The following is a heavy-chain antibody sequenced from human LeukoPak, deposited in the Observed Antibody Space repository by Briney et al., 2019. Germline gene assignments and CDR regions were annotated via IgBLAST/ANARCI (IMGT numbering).Heavy chain of an antibody. Sequence: PGGSLRLSCAGSGFTFSSYWMSWVRQAPGKGREWVANIKQDGSEKYYVDSVKGRFTISRDNAKNSLYLQMNSLRAEDTAVYYCARGGYWDYMDVWGKGTTVTVSS. CDR2: IKQDGSEK. V-gene: IGHV3-7*01. CDR3: ARGGYWDYMDV. CDR1: GFTFSSYW. D-gene: IGHD2-15*01. J-gene: IGHJ6*03.